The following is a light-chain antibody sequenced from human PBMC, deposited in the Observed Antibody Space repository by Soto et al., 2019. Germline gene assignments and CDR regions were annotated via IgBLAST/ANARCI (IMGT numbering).Light chain of an antibody. V-gene: IGKV4-1*01. Sequence: DIVMTQSPDSLAVSLGERATINCKSSQSVLYSSNNNSYLAWYQQKPGQPPKLLIYWASTRESGVPDRFSGSGSGTDFTLTISSLQAEDVAVYYCQQYYSTPWTFGQGTKGEIK. CDR1: QSVLYSSNNNSY. J-gene: IGKJ1*01. CDR2: WAS. CDR3: QQYYSTPWT.